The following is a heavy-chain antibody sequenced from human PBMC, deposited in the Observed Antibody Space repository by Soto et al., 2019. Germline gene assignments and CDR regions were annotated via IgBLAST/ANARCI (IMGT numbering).Heavy chain of an antibody. J-gene: IGHJ3*02. CDR3: ALERQLNSPADAFDI. D-gene: IGHD6-13*01. CDR2: INPNRGDT. CDR1: GHTFNVYY. V-gene: IGHV1-2*02. Sequence: QVSLVQSGAEVKKPGASVKVSCKAPGHTFNVYYLHWVRQAPGKGLEWIGKINPNRGDTNYGQRFRGRVSMTSDPSITTAYIDLRKLPSDDTAVYYCALERQLNSPADAFDIWGQGTMVTVSS.